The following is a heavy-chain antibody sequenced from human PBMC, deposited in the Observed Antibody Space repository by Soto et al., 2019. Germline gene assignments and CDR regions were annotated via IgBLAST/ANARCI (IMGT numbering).Heavy chain of an antibody. Sequence: SETLSLTCTVSGGSISSGGYYWSWIRQHPGKGLEWIGYIYYSGSTYYNPSLKSRVTISVDTSKNQFSLKLSSVTAADTAVYYCARDRRATVTTENYYYYYGMDVWGQGTTVTVSS. CDR1: GGSISSGGYY. J-gene: IGHJ6*02. CDR2: IYYSGST. D-gene: IGHD4-17*01. CDR3: ARDRRATVTTENYYYYYGMDV. V-gene: IGHV4-31*03.